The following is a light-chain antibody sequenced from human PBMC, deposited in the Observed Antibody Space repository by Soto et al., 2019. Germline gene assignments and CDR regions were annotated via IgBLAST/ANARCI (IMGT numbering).Light chain of an antibody. CDR3: XXXLQTPRWT. CDR1: QSLLHSNGYNY. Sequence: DIVMTQSPLSLPVTPGEPASISCRSSQSLLHSNGYNYLDWYLQKPGQSPQLLIYLGSNRASGXXXXXSGXGXGTXXXXXXXXXEAEXVGXXXXXXXLQTPRWTFGQGTKVEIK. J-gene: IGKJ1*01. CDR2: LGS. V-gene: IGKV2-28*01.